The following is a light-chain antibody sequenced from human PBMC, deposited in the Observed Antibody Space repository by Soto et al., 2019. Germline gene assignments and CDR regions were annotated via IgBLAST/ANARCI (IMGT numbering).Light chain of an antibody. Sequence: QSVLTHNPSESGAPGXSFNMSCTGTSSAVGGYNFVSWYQQHPGKAPKLIIYEVTHRPSGVSNRFSGSKSGNTASLTIPGLHAEDQADHYCSSYTPSNILEVFGTGTKDTDL. CDR1: SSAVGGYNF. CDR3: SSYTPSNILEV. V-gene: IGLV2-14*01. CDR2: EVT. J-gene: IGLJ1*01.